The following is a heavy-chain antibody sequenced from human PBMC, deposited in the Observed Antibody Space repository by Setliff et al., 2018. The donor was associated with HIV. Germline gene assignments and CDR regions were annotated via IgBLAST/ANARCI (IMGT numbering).Heavy chain of an antibody. CDR2: IYYSGNT. J-gene: IGHJ2*01. CDR3: ARDFRIGWAVQDYWYFDL. D-gene: IGHD1-26*01. CDR1: GGSISSEGYY. V-gene: IGHV4-31*03. Sequence: SETLSLTCTVSGGSISSEGYYWSWIRQHPGKGLEWIGYIYYSGNTYYSPSLKSRLTISVDTSKNQFSLRLSSVTAADTAVYYCARDFRIGWAVQDYWYFDLWGRGTLVTVSS.